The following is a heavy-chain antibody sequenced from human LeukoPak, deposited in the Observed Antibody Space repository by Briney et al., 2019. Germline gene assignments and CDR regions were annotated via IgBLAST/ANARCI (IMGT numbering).Heavy chain of an antibody. CDR3: KREGGVGP. J-gene: IGHJ5*02. CDR2: ISGASSNNYI. V-gene: IGHV3-21*01. CDR1: GFSVGLYS. D-gene: IGHD3-16*01. Sequence: PGVSLRLSCLASGFSVGLYSMNWLRQAPGKGLKWVSTISGASSNNYIDYADSVKGRFDISINNANNSVCREINDETADDTAANYCKREGGVGPWGQGTMVSVSS.